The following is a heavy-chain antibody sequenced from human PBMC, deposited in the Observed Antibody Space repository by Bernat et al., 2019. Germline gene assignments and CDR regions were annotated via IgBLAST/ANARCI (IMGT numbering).Heavy chain of an antibody. Sequence: EVQLVESGGGLVQPGGSLRLSCAASGFRFSTYTMSWVRQAPGKGLNWVSAISGGSGSTYYADSVKGRFTISRDNSKNTLYLQLNSLSAEDTAVYYCAKVTCNSATCYFVDSWGQGTLVTVSS. J-gene: IGHJ4*02. CDR2: ISGGSGST. CDR1: GFRFSTYT. V-gene: IGHV3-23*04. D-gene: IGHD2-2*01. CDR3: AKVTCNSATCYFVDS.